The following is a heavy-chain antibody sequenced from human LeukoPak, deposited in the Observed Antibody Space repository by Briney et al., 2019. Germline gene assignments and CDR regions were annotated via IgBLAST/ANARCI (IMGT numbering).Heavy chain of an antibody. V-gene: IGHV1-69*04. Sequence: ASVTVSCKASGGTFSSYTISWVRQAPGQGLEWMGRIIPILGIANYAQKFQGRVTITADKSTSTAYMELSSLRSEDTAVYYCARDLDDSSGYWSYYYYGMDVWGQGTTVTVSS. CDR2: IIPILGIA. CDR1: GGTFSSYT. J-gene: IGHJ6*02. D-gene: IGHD3-22*01. CDR3: ARDLDDSSGYWSYYYYGMDV.